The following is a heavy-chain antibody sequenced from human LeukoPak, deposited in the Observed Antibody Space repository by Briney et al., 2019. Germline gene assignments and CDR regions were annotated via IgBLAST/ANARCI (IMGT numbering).Heavy chain of an antibody. J-gene: IGHJ5*02. D-gene: IGHD3-22*01. CDR3: ARDHYYDSSGYYHP. Sequence: SETLSLTCTVSGGSISSGDYYWSWIRQPPGKGLEWIGYIYYSGSTYYNPSLKSRVTISVDTSKNQFSLKLSSVTAADTAVYYCARDHYYDSSGYYHPWGQGTLVTVSS. CDR1: GGSISSGDYY. V-gene: IGHV4-30-4*01. CDR2: IYYSGST.